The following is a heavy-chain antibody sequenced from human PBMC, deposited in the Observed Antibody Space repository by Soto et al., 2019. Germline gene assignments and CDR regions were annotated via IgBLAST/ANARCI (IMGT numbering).Heavy chain of an antibody. Sequence: QVQLQESGPGLVKPSQTLSLTCTVSGGSISSGGYYWSWIRQHPGKGLEWIGYIYYSGSTYYNPSLKSRVTISVDTSKNQFSLKLSSVTAADTAVYYCATGGPYYDFWSGYHSGYYYGMDVWGQGTTVTVSS. D-gene: IGHD3-3*01. CDR1: GGSISSGGYY. V-gene: IGHV4-31*03. CDR2: IYYSGST. J-gene: IGHJ6*02. CDR3: ATGGPYYDFWSGYHSGYYYGMDV.